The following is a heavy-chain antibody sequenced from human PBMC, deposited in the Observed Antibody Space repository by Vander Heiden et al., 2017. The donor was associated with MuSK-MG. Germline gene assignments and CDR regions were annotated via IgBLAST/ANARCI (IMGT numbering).Heavy chain of an antibody. Sequence: QVQLQQWGAGLLKPSETLSLTCAVYGGSFSGYYWSWIRQPPGKGLEWIGEINHSGSTNYNPSLKMRVTISVDTSKNQFSLKMSSVTAADTAVYYCARMSHISSWYGATEIDYWGQGTLVTVYS. V-gene: IGHV4-34*01. CDR1: GGSFSGYY. CDR3: ARMSHISSWYGATEIDY. CDR2: INHSGST. J-gene: IGHJ4*02. D-gene: IGHD6-13*01.